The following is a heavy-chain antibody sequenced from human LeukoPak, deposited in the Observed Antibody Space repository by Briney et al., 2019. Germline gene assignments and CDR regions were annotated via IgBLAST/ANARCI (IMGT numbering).Heavy chain of an antibody. CDR1: GFTFSSHS. J-gene: IGHJ3*02. V-gene: IGHV3-48*01. Sequence: GGSLRLSCAASGFTFSSHSMNWVRQAPGKGLGWVSYISSSSNTIYYADSVKGRFTISTDNDKNSLFLQMNSLRAEDTAVYYCARAGRYSYDSSGYYYDAIDIWGQGTMVTVSS. D-gene: IGHD3-22*01. CDR3: ARAGRYSYDSSGYYYDAIDI. CDR2: ISSSSNTI.